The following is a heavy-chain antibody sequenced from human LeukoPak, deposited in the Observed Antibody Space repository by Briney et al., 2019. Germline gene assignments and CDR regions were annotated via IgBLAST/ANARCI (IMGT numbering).Heavy chain of an antibody. J-gene: IGHJ3*02. CDR3: ARGNPLGYCSSTSCYRGDAFDI. V-gene: IGHV3-30*02. CDR1: GFTFSSYG. CDR2: IRYDGSNK. D-gene: IGHD2-2*02. Sequence: TGGSLRLSCAASGFTFSSYGMHWVRQAPGKGLEWVAFIRYDGSNKYYADSVKGRFTISRDNSKNTLYLQMNSLRAEDTAVYYCARGNPLGYCSSTSCYRGDAFDIWGQGTMVTVSS.